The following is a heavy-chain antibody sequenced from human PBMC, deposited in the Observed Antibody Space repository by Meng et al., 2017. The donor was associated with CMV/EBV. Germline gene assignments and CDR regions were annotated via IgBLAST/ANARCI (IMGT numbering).Heavy chain of an antibody. CDR3: ARDRILVPSAYYGMDV. CDR1: GFTFSSYA. V-gene: IGHV3-30*04. J-gene: IGHJ6*02. D-gene: IGHD2-2*01. CDR2: ISYDGSNK. Sequence: GGSLISCAASGFTFSSYAMHWVRQAPGKGLEWVAVISYDGSNKYYADSVKGRFTISRDNSKNTLYLQMNSLRAEDTAVYYCARDRILVPSAYYGMDVWGQGTTVTVSS.